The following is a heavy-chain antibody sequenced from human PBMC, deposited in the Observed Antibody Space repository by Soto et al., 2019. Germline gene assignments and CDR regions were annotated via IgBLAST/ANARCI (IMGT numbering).Heavy chain of an antibody. CDR1: GASITFGGYS. CDR2: INHLETT. Sequence: QLQLHESGSGLVKPSQTLSLTCTVSGASITFGGYSWSWIRQTPGKGLEWIGYINHLETTFYNPSFESRLTLSFDRAKNQFSLKLHSMSAADRAVYFCARVGGSDSFDYWGQGILVTVSS. D-gene: IGHD1-26*01. CDR3: ARVGGSDSFDY. J-gene: IGHJ4*02. V-gene: IGHV4-30-2*01.